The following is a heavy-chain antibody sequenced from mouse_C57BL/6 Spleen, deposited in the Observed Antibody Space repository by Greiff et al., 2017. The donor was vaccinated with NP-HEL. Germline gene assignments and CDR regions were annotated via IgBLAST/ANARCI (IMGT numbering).Heavy chain of an antibody. CDR2: ISDGGSYT. CDR3: AREDSNYPSYAMDY. CDR1: GFTFSSYA. V-gene: IGHV5-4*01. D-gene: IGHD2-5*01. J-gene: IGHJ4*01. Sequence: VHLVESGGGLVKPGGSLKLSCAASGFTFSSYAMSWVRQTPEKRLEWVATISDGGSYTYYPDNVKGRFTISRDNAKNNLYLQMSHLKSEDTAMYYCAREDSNYPSYAMDYWGQGTSVTVSS.